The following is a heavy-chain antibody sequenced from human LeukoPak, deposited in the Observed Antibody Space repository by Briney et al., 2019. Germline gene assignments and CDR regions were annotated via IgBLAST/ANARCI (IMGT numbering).Heavy chain of an antibody. V-gene: IGHV3-11*01. Sequence: GGSLRLSCAASGFTFSDYYMSWIRQAPGKGLEWVSYIGSSGSTIYHADSVKGRFTISRDNAKNSLYLQMNSLRAEDTAVYYCARRGIVVVIADYWGQGTLVTVSS. D-gene: IGHD3-22*01. J-gene: IGHJ4*02. CDR3: ARRGIVVVIADY. CDR1: GFTFSDYY. CDR2: IGSSGSTI.